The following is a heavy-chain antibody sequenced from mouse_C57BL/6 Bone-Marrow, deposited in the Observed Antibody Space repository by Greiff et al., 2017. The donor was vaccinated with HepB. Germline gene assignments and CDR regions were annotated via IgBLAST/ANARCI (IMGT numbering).Heavy chain of an antibody. CDR1: GFTFSDFY. J-gene: IGHJ2*01. CDR3: ARGLHYYGSSWGLDY. Sequence: EVKLVDSGGGLVQSGRSLRLSCATSGFTFSDFYMEWVRQAPGKGLEWIAASRNKANDYTTEYSASVKGRFIVSRDTSQSILYLQMNALRAEDTAIYYCARGLHYYGSSWGLDYWGQGTTLTVSS. D-gene: IGHD1-1*01. CDR2: SRNKANDYTT. V-gene: IGHV7-1*01.